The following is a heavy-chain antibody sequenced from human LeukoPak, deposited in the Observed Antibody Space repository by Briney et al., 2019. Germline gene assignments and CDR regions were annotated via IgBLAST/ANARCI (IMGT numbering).Heavy chain of an antibody. CDR1: GFTFSGST. V-gene: IGHV4-34*01. J-gene: IGHJ4*02. Sequence: GSLRLSCAASGFTFSGSTMNWVRQAPGKGLEWIAGSTYPNPSLKSRVAISIDTSNNQFSLKLSSLTAADTAVYFCARMHTSGYFDYWGQGTLVTVSS. CDR2: GST. CDR3: ARMHTSGYFDY. D-gene: IGHD3-22*01.